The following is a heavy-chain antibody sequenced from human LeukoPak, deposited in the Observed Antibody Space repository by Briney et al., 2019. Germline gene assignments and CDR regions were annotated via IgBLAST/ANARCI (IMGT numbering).Heavy chain of an antibody. V-gene: IGHV3-7*02. D-gene: IGHD5/OR15-5a*01. CDR2: IKRDGSDK. CDR3: ARSARENNVYDYGYRIRYFEY. Sequence: PGGSLRLSCAASGFTFSSYWMNWVRQAPGKGLEWVANIKRDGSDKYYVDSVKGRFTISRDNAKNSLFLQMKSLRAEDTAVYYCARSARENNVYDYGYRIRYFEYWGQGTLVTVSS. J-gene: IGHJ4*02. CDR1: GFTFSSYW.